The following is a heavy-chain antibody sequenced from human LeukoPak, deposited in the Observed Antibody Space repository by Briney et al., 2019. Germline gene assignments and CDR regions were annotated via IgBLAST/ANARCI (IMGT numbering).Heavy chain of an antibody. J-gene: IGHJ4*02. CDR3: ALRRSVAEVDY. CDR1: GFTFSDSA. V-gene: IGHV3-73*01. Sequence: GRSRRLSCAASGFTFSDSAMHWVRQASGKGLEWLGRIRTQANNDATAYGASVKGRFIISRDDSRNTAYLQMNSLKTEDTAVYYCALRRSVAEVDYWGQGTLVTVSS. CDR2: IRTQANNDAT. D-gene: IGHD6-6*01.